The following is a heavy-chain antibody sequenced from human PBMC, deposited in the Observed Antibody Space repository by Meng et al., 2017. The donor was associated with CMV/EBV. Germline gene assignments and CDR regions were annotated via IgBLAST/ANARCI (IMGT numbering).Heavy chain of an antibody. CDR1: GGTFSGYA. CDR2: IIPNFGTA. J-gene: IGHJ3*02. D-gene: IGHD3-22*01. V-gene: IGHV1-69*05. Sequence: SVKVSCKASGGTFSGYAISWVRQAPGQGLEWMGRIIPNFGTANYAQKFQGRVTITTDDFTSTAYMELSSLRSEDTAVYYCATRKYYFDSSGSGGAFDIWGQGTMVTVSS. CDR3: ATRKYYFDSSGSGGAFDI.